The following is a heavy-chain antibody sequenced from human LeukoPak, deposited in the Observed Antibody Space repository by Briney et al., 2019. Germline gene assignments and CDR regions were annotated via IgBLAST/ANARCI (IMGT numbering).Heavy chain of an antibody. V-gene: IGHV4-38-2*02. J-gene: IGHJ3*02. CDR3: ARNYYDSSGLGAFDI. D-gene: IGHD3-22*01. CDR1: GGSISSGYY. CDR2: IYHSGST. Sequence: SETLSLTCTVSGGSISSGYYWGWIRQPPGKGLEWIGSIYHSGSTYYNPSLKSRVTISVDTSKNQFSLKLSSVTAADTAVYYCARNYYDSSGLGAFDIWGQGTMVTVSS.